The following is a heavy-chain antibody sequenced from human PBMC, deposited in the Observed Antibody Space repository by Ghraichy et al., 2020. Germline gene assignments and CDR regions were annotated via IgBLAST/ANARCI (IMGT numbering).Heavy chain of an antibody. Sequence: SVKVSCKASGGIFNNYAINWVRQAPGQGLVWMGVIIPPFGATNYAQKFQGRVTIMADKATSTAYMQLSGLTSEDPAVYYCAVGYYYDTSSFAPRHYYFDYWCQGSLVSVSS. CDR2: IIPPFGAT. J-gene: IGHJ4*02. V-gene: IGHV1-69*06. CDR3: AVGYYYDTSSFAPRHYYFDY. D-gene: IGHD3-22*01. CDR1: GGIFNNYA.